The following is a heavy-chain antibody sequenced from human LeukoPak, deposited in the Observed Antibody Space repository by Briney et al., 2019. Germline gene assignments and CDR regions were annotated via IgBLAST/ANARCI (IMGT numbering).Heavy chain of an antibody. D-gene: IGHD6-13*01. J-gene: IGHJ4*02. CDR3: ARDESSSWSREEYYFDY. Sequence: GGSLRLSCAASGFTFSSYSMNWVRQAPGKGLEWVSSISSSSSYIYYADSVKGRFTISRDNSKNTLYLQMNSLRAEDTAVYYCARDESSSWSREEYYFDYWGQGTLVTVSS. CDR1: GFTFSSYS. V-gene: IGHV3-21*01. CDR2: ISSSSSYI.